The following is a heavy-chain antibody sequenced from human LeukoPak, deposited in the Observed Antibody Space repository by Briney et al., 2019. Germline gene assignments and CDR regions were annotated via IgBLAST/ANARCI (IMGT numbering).Heavy chain of an antibody. V-gene: IGHV1-2*02. J-gene: IGHJ4*02. D-gene: IGHD2-15*01. CDR1: GYTFTADS. CDR3: ARAGYCSDVKCYTFDY. CDR2: INPNSGGT. Sequence: ASVKVSCKASGYTFTADSMPWVRQAPGQGLEWMGWINPNSGGTDCAQRFQGRVTMTRDTSITMLYMEMSSLTPDDTAVYYCARAGYCSDVKCYTFDYWGQGTLVTVSS.